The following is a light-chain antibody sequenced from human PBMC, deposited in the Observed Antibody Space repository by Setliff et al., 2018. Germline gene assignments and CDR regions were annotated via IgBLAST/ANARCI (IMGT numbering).Light chain of an antibody. CDR1: TSDIGTYNY. Sequence: QSVLTQPASVSGSPGQSITISCSGTTSDIGTYNYVSWYQQYPGKAPKLVIYDVSNRPSGVSNRFSGSKSGNTASLTVSGLQAEDEADYYCSSYAGSNNFGVFGGGTKVTVL. CDR2: DVS. CDR3: SSYAGSNNFGV. V-gene: IGLV2-14*01. J-gene: IGLJ2*01.